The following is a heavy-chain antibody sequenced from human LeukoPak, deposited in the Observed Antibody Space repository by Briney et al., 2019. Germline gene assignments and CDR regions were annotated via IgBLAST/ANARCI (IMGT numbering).Heavy chain of an antibody. J-gene: IGHJ3*02. Sequence: GGSLRLSCAASGFTFSNAWMSWVRQAPGKGLEWVGRIKSKTDGGTTDYAAPVKGRFTISRDDSKNTLYLQMNSLKTEDTAAYYCTTGGVIVVVITPDDAFDIWGQGTMVTVSS. D-gene: IGHD3-22*01. CDR1: GFTFSNAW. CDR3: TTGGVIVVVITPDDAFDI. CDR2: IKSKTDGGTT. V-gene: IGHV3-15*01.